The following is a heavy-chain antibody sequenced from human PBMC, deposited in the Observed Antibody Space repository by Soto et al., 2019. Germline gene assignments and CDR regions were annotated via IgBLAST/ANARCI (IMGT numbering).Heavy chain of an antibody. CDR3: AKQQGSGTPYYYSMDV. Sequence: EVQLLESGGGLVQPGESLRLSCAASGFSLSNYAMSWVRQAPGKGLEWVSVISVRGVTFTAGAVKDRVTIARDNSKNTLHLEMNSLRGEDTAVYYCAKQQGSGTPYYYSMDVWGQGTTVTVSS. D-gene: IGHD3-10*01. V-gene: IGHV3-23*01. CDR1: GFSLSNYA. CDR2: ISVRGVT. J-gene: IGHJ6*02.